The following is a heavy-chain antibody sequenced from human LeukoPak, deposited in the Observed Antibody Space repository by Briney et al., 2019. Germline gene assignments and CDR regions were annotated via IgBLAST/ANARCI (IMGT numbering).Heavy chain of an antibody. CDR2: ISSSSSYI. J-gene: IGHJ4*02. CDR3: ARDSVRSSGRAFDY. Sequence: GGSLRLSCAASGFTLSSYSMNWVRQAPGKGLEWVSSISSSSSYIYYADSVKGRFTISRDNAKNSLYLQMNSLRAEDTAVYYCARDSVRSSGRAFDYWGQGTLVTVSS. D-gene: IGHD6-19*01. CDR1: GFTLSSYS. V-gene: IGHV3-21*01.